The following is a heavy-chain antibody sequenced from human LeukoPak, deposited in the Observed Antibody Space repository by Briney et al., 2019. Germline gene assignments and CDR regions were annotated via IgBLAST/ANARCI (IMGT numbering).Heavy chain of an antibody. CDR1: GFTFSSYA. CDR2: ISGSGGST. Sequence: GGSLRLSCAASGFTFSSYAMSWVRQAPGKGLEWVSAISGSGGSTYYADSVKGRVTISRDNSKNTLYLQMNSLRAEDTAVYYCAAGGFYDLLPYWGQGTLVTVSS. J-gene: IGHJ4*02. CDR3: AAGGFYDLLPY. D-gene: IGHD3-9*01. V-gene: IGHV3-23*01.